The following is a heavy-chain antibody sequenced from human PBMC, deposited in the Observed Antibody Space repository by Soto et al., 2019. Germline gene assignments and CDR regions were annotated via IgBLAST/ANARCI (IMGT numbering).Heavy chain of an antibody. J-gene: IGHJ4*02. V-gene: IGHV1-58*01. Sequence: SVKVSCKTSGFTFSSSAVHWVRQARGHRLQWIGWIDVGSGNANYAQMLQERVTISRDNAKNSLNLQMNSLRAEDTAVYYCARVTDYYESSGYFDYWGQGTLVTVSS. CDR2: IDVGSGNA. CDR3: ARVTDYYESSGYFDY. D-gene: IGHD3-22*01. CDR1: GFTFSSSA.